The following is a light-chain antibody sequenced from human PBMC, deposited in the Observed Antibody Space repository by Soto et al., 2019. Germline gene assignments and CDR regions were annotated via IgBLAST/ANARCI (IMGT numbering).Light chain of an antibody. V-gene: IGLV2-8*01. J-gene: IGLJ2*01. CDR1: SSDVGAYNF. CDR2: EVA. Sequence: QSVLTQPPSASGSPGQSVTISCPGTSSDVGAYNFVSWFQQHPGKAPKLIIYEVAKRPSGVPDRFSGSKSGNTASLTVSGLQAEDEADYYCSSYAGSNNLRVFGGGTQLTVL. CDR3: SSYAGSNNLRV.